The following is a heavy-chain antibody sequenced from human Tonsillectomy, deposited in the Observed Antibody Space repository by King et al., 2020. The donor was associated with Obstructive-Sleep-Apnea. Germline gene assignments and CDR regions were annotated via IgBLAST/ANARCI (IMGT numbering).Heavy chain of an antibody. J-gene: IGHJ5*02. V-gene: IGHV3-15*01. Sequence: VQLVESGGGLVKPGGSLRLSCAASGFTFSNAWMSWVRQAPGKGLEWVGRIKSKTDGGTTDYAAPVKGKFTISRDDSKNTLYLQMNSLKTEDTAVYYCTTEDPGGYSYGYLPSWFDPWGQGTLVTVSS. CDR3: TTEDPGGYSYGYLPSWFDP. CDR1: GFTFSNAW. CDR2: IKSKTDGGTT. D-gene: IGHD5-18*01.